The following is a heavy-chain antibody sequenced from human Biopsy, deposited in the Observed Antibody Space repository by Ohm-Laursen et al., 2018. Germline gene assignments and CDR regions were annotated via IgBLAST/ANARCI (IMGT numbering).Heavy chain of an antibody. J-gene: IGHJ4*02. D-gene: IGHD5-12*01. V-gene: IGHV4-31*03. CDR1: GVSINGGRYY. Sequence: SETLSLTCTVSGVSINGGRYYWNWIRHHPGKGLEWIGNIFYSSNTYYNPSLKNRVTISVDTSKNQFSLKLSSVTAADTAVYYCARLGSGHYFPTFFDFWGQGTLVTVSS. CDR2: IFYSSNT. CDR3: ARLGSGHYFPTFFDF.